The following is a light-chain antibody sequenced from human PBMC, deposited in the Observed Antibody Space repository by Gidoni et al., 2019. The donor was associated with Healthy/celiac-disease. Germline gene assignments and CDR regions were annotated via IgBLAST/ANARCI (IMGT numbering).Light chain of an antibody. CDR3: SSYTSSSTRV. Sequence: QSALPQPASVSGSPGQSITIRCTGTSSDVGGYNYVSWYQQHPGKAPKLMIYEVSNRPSGVSNRFSGSKSGNTASLTISGLQAEDEADYYCSSYTSSSTRVFGGGTKLTVL. J-gene: IGLJ3*02. CDR1: SSDVGGYNY. V-gene: IGLV2-14*01. CDR2: EVS.